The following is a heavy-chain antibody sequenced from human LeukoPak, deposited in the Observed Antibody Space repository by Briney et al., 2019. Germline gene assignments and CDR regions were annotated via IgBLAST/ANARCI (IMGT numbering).Heavy chain of an antibody. J-gene: IGHJ5*02. CDR2: ISYDGSNK. V-gene: IGHV3-30-3*01. CDR3: ARGGSYYGSRNWFDP. D-gene: IGHD3-10*01. CDR1: GFTFSSYA. Sequence: GGFLRLSCAASGFTFSSYAMHWVRQAPGKGLVWGAVISYDGSNKYYADSVKGRLTISRDNSKNTLYLQMNSLRAEDTAVYYCARGGSYYGSRNWFDPWGQGTLVTVSS.